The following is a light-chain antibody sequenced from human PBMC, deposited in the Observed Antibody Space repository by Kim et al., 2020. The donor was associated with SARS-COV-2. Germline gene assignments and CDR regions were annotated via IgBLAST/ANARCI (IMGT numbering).Light chain of an antibody. V-gene: IGLV3-19*01. J-gene: IGLJ1*01. CDR1: SLRSYY. CDR3: NSRDSSGNHHYV. CDR2: GYN. Sequence: SSELTQDPAVSVALGQTVRITRQGDSLRSYYASWYQQKPGQAPVLVIYGYNNRPSGIPDRFSGSSSGNTASLTITGAQAEDEADYYCNSRDSSGNHHYVFGTGTKVTVL.